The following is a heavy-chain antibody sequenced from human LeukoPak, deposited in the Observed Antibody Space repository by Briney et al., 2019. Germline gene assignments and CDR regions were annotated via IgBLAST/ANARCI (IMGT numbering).Heavy chain of an antibody. CDR3: ARRSINCISTSCYEFDY. D-gene: IGHD2-2*01. V-gene: IGHV1-69*06. CDR1: GGTFSSYA. J-gene: IGHJ4*02. Sequence: GASVKVSCKASGGTFSSYAISWVRQAPGQGREWMGGIIPIFGTANYAQKFQGRVTITADKSTSTAYMELSSLRSEDTAVYYCARRSINCISTSCYEFDYWGQGTLVTVSS. CDR2: IIPIFGTA.